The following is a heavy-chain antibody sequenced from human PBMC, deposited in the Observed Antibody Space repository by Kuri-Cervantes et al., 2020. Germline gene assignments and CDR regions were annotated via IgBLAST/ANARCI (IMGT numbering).Heavy chain of an antibody. V-gene: IGHV3-7*01. CDR3: ARDWGRGLAV. J-gene: IGHJ6*04. CDR2: INEDGSEK. D-gene: IGHD3-16*01. CDR1: GFTFSTYW. Sequence: GGSLRLSCAASGFTFSTYWMTWVRQAPGKGLEWVANINEDGSEKNYVDSVRGRFTISRDNAENLVYLQMNSLRVEDTAVYYCARDWGRGLAVWGKGTTVTVSS.